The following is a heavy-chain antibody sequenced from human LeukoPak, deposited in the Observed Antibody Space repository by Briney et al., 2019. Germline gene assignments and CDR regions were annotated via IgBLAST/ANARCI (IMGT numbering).Heavy chain of an antibody. CDR3: ARIGHDYDILTGYSYYYYYYMDV. D-gene: IGHD3-9*01. CDR2: IYYSGST. Sequence: SETLSLTCTVSGGSISSYYWSWIRQPPGKGLEWIGYIYYSGSTNYNPSLKSRVTISVDTSKNQFSLKLSSVTAADTAVYYCARIGHDYDILTGYSYYYYYYMDVWGKGTTVTVSS. V-gene: IGHV4-59*08. J-gene: IGHJ6*03. CDR1: GGSISSYY.